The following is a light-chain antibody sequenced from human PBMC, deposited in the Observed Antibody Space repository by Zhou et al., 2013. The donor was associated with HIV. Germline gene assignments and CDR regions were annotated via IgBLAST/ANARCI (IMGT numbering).Light chain of an antibody. CDR1: SSDVGGYNY. Sequence: QSALTQPPSASGTPGQSVTISCTGTSSDVGGYNYVAWYQHHPGKAPKIMIYEVTKRPSGVPDRFSGSKSGNTASLTVSGLQAEDEADYYCSSYTSSSSVLFGGGTKLTVL. V-gene: IGLV2-8*01. CDR2: EVT. CDR3: SSYTSSSSVL. J-gene: IGLJ2*01.